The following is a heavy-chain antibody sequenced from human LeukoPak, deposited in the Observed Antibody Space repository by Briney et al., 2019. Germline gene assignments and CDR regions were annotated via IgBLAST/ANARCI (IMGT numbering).Heavy chain of an antibody. CDR3: ARERIADYDFWSGYELIGGPDY. J-gene: IGHJ4*02. D-gene: IGHD3-3*01. Sequence: PSETLSLTCAVYGGSFSGYYWSWIRQPPGKGLEWIGGINHSGSTNYNPSLKSRVTISVDTSKNQFSLKLSSVTAADTAVYYCARERIADYDFWSGYELIGGPDYWGQGTLVTVSS. V-gene: IGHV4-34*01. CDR2: INHSGST. CDR1: GGSFSGYY.